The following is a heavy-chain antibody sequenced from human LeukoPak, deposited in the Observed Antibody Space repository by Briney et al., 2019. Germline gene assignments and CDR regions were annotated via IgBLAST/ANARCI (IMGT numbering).Heavy chain of an antibody. J-gene: IGHJ4*02. V-gene: IGHV1-2*02. CDR3: ARDGDCSSTSCPDY. D-gene: IGHD2-2*03. Sequence: ASVKVSCKASGYTFTGYYMHWVRQAPGQGLEWMGWINPNSGGTSYAQKFQGRVTMTTDTSTSTAYVELRSLRSDDAAVYYCARDGDCSSTSCPDYWGQGTLVTVSS. CDR2: INPNSGGT. CDR1: GYTFTGYY.